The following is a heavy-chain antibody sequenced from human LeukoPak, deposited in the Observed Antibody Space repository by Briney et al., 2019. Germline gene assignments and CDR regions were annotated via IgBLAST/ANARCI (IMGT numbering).Heavy chain of an antibody. V-gene: IGHV3-7*01. CDR2: IKQDGSEK. Sequence: PGGSLILSCAASGFTFSSYAMSWVRQAPGKGLEWVASIKQDGSEKYCVDSVKGRFTISRDNANNSLYLQMNSLRADDTAVYYCARDIGLRKAAPPGWFDPWGQGALVTVSS. J-gene: IGHJ5*02. CDR3: ARDIGLRKAAPPGWFDP. CDR1: GFTFSSYA. D-gene: IGHD6-6*01.